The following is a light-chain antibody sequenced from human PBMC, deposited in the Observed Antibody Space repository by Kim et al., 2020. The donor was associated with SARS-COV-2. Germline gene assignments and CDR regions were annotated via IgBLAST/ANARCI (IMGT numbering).Light chain of an antibody. Sequence: LSPGERATLCCRASQSIRSNSLAWYQQKPGQAPRLLIYGASSRAIGIPDRFSGSGSGTDFSLTISRLEPEDFAVYYCQQYGGSLYSFGQGTKLEI. V-gene: IGKV3-20*01. CDR1: QSIRSNS. CDR2: GAS. CDR3: QQYGGSLYS. J-gene: IGKJ2*03.